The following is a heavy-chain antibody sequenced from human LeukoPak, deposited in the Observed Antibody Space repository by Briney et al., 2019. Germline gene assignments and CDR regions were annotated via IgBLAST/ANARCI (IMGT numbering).Heavy chain of an antibody. CDR3: ASYPRSIPTPPFGY. V-gene: IGHV1-2*02. Sequence: GASVKVSCKASGYTFTAQYMHWVRQAPGQGLEWMGWINPNNGDTKYAQTFLGRVTMTRDTSSTTAYMELSSLRSDDTAVYFCASYPRSIPTPPFGYWGQGTPVTVSS. CDR1: GYTFTAQY. D-gene: IGHD2-21*01. J-gene: IGHJ4*02. CDR2: INPNNGDT.